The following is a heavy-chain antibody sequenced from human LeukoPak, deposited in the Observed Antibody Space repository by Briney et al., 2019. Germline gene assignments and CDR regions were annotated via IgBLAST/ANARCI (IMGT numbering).Heavy chain of an antibody. V-gene: IGHV4-61*02. CDR2: IYTSGST. CDR3: ARVRELGSIDY. J-gene: IGHJ4*02. D-gene: IGHD7-27*01. Sequence: SQTLSLTCTVSGGSISSGSYYWSWIRQPAGKGLEWIGRIYTSGSTNYNPSLKSRVTISVDTSKNQFSLKLSSVIAADTAVYYCARVRELGSIDYWGQGTLVTVSS. CDR1: GGSISSGSYY.